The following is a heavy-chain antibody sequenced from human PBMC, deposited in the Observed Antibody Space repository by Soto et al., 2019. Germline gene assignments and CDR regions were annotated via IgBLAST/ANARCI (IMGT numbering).Heavy chain of an antibody. Sequence: SETLSLTCSVSGGCIRSSHTSTFWTLIRQPPGKGLEWIGSIYYSWSTYYNPSLKSRVTISVDTSKKQFSLKLSSVTAADTAVYYCARPSLLGATWWFDPWGQGTLVTVSS. CDR2: IYYSWST. J-gene: IGHJ5*02. CDR3: ARPSLLGATWWFDP. D-gene: IGHD1-26*01. V-gene: IGHV4-39*01. CDR1: GGCIRSSHTSTF.